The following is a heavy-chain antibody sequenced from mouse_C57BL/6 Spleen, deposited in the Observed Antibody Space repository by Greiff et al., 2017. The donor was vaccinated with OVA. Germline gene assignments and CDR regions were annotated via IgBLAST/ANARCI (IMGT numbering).Heavy chain of an antibody. J-gene: IGHJ4*01. Sequence: EVHLVESGEGLVKPGGSLKLSCAASGFTFSSYAMSWVRQTPEKRLEWVAYISSGGDYIYYADTVKGRFTISRDNARNTLYLQMSSLKSEDTAMYYCTREGWDDAMDYWGQGTSVTVSS. CDR3: TREGWDDAMDY. D-gene: IGHD4-1*01. CDR1: GFTFSSYA. CDR2: ISSGGDYI. V-gene: IGHV5-9-1*02.